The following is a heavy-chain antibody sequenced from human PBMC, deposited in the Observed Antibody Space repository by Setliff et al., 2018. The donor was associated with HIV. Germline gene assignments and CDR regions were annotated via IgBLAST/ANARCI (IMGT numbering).Heavy chain of an antibody. CDR3: ASPPPRYGRIGYYFDY. Sequence: SETLSLTCTVSGDSISSSSHYWGWIRQPPGKGLEWIGSIYYSGSTYYNPSLNSRVTISVDASKKRFSLKLSSVTAADTAVYYCASPPPRYGRIGYYFDYWGQGTLVTVSS. CDR2: IYYSGST. V-gene: IGHV4-39*01. D-gene: IGHD3-22*01. CDR1: GDSISSSSHY. J-gene: IGHJ4*02.